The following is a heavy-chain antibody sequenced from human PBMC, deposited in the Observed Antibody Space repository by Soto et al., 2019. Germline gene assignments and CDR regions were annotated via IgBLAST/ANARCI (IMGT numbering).Heavy chain of an antibody. Sequence: ASVKVSCKASGYTFTTYVVHWVRQAPGQRLEWMGWINPNNGNTKYSQKFQDRVTMSTDTSATTTYMELSSLRSEDTAVYYCARESTAGGVNYYGMAVWGQGTTVTVSS. CDR1: GYTFTTYV. CDR3: ARESTAGGVNYYGMAV. CDR2: INPNNGNT. V-gene: IGHV1-3*01. J-gene: IGHJ6*02. D-gene: IGHD6-13*01.